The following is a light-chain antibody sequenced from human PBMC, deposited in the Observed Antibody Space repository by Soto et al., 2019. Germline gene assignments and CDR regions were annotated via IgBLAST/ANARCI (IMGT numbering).Light chain of an antibody. CDR2: DAS. CDR1: QDIKNY. Sequence: DIQMTQSPSSLSASVGDRVTITCQASQDIKNYLNWYQQKPGKAPNLLIYDASNLKTGVPSRFTGSGSGTHFTFTISSLQPEDIATYYCQHYDHLPPLSFGGGTKVEIK. J-gene: IGKJ4*01. V-gene: IGKV1-33*01. CDR3: QHYDHLPPLS.